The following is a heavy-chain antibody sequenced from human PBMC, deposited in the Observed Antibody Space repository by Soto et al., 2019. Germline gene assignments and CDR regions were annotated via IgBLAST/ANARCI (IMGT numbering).Heavy chain of an antibody. J-gene: IGHJ3*02. V-gene: IGHV4-59*08. Sequence: PSETLSLTCTFSGFSISSYYWSWIRQPPGKGLEWIGYIYYSGSTNYNPSLKSRVTISVDTSKNQFSLKLSSVTAADTAVYYCARLPPRDAFDIWGQGTMVTVSS. CDR2: IYYSGST. CDR3: ARLPPRDAFDI. CDR1: GFSISSYY.